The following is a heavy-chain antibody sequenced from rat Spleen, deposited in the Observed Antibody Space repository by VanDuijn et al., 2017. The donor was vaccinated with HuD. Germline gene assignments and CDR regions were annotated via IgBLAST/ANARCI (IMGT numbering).Heavy chain of an antibody. Sequence: EVKMVESGGGLAQPGRSLKLSCAASIITFSNYGMAWVRQAPTKGLEWVASITNSGDSVYYRDSVKDRFTISRDNGKSTLYLQMDSLRSEDTATYYCTTGVYWGQGTSVTVSS. V-gene: IGHV5-27*01. CDR3: TTGVY. CDR1: IITFSNYG. CDR2: ITNSGDSV. J-gene: IGHJ4*01.